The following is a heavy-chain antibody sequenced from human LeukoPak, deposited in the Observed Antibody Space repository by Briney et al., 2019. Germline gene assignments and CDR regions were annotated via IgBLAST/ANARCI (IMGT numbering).Heavy chain of an antibody. Sequence: SETLSLTCTVSGGSISSGGYYWSWIRQPPGKGLEWIGYIYYSGSTNYNPSLKSRVTISVDTSKNQFSLKLSSVTAADTAVYYCARGWYYSSSWYRIGYYYYYMDVWGKGTTVTVSS. J-gene: IGHJ6*03. CDR2: IYYSGST. V-gene: IGHV4-61*08. CDR1: GGSISSGGYY. D-gene: IGHD6-13*01. CDR3: ARGWYYSSSWYRIGYYYYYMDV.